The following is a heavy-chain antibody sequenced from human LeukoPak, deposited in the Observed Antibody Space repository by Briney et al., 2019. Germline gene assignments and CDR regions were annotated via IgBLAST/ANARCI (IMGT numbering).Heavy chain of an antibody. CDR1: GFTFSNYG. Sequence: PGGSLRLSCAASGFTFSNYGMHWVRQAPGKGLEWVAVIRYDGSNKYYADSVKGRFTFSRDNSKNTLYLQMNSLRAEDTAVYYCARENLLGGFFDYWGQGILVTVSS. CDR3: ARENLLGGFFDY. D-gene: IGHD5-12*01. V-gene: IGHV3-33*01. J-gene: IGHJ4*02. CDR2: IRYDGSNK.